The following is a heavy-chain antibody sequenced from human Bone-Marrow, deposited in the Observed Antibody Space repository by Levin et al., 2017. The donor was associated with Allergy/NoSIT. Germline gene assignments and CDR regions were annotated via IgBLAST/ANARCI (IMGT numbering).Heavy chain of an antibody. J-gene: IGHJ4*02. CDR2: ISSDGSKL. D-gene: IGHD2-8*02. CDR1: GFAFSRIS. V-gene: IGHV3-30*04. CDR3: ARDSNYWLPDF. Sequence: GGSLRLSCAASGFAFSRISMHWVRQAPGKGLEWVAIISSDGSKLYYADSVKGRFIISRDNSKNTLYLQMDSLDSEDTAVYYCARDSNYWLPDFWGQGALVTVAS.